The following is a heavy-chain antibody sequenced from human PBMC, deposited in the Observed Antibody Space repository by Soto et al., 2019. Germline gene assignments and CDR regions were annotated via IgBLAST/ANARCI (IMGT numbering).Heavy chain of an antibody. CDR1: GGSISSSNC. J-gene: IGHJ4*02. V-gene: IGHV4-4*02. Sequence: QVQLQESGPGLVKPSGTLSLSCAVSGGSISSSNCWSWVRQPPGKGLEWIGEIYHSGSTDYNPSLKSRVTISVDNSKDQLSLKLSSVTAADTAVYYCARGEGTAILRDWGQGTLVTVSS. D-gene: IGHD2-21*02. CDR3: ARGEGTAILRD. CDR2: IYHSGST.